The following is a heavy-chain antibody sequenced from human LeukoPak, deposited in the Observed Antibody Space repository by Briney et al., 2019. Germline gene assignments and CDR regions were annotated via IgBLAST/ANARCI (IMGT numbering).Heavy chain of an antibody. D-gene: IGHD3-16*01. CDR1: GGSIRSYY. J-gene: IGHJ5*02. CDR3: ARDSGTTGGVKFDP. CDR2: IYASGTI. Sequence: SETLSLTCTVSGGSIRSYYWSWIRQPAGKGLEWIGRIYASGTITYNPSLESRVSMSVDTSKNQFSLNLSSVTAADTALYYCARDSGTTGGVKFDPWGQGTLVTVSS. V-gene: IGHV4-4*07.